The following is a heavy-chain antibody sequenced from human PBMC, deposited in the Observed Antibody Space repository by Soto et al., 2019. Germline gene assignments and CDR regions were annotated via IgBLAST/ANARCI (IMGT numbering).Heavy chain of an antibody. CDR3: ARVTGTHNDAFDI. V-gene: IGHV4-34*01. CDR1: GGSFSGYY. CDR2: INHSGST. Sequence: LSLPCAVYGGSFSGYYWGWIRQPPGKGLEWIGEINHSGSTNYNPSLKSRVTISVDTSKNQFSLKLSSVTAADTAVYYCARVTGTHNDAFDIWGQGTMVTVSS. J-gene: IGHJ3*02. D-gene: IGHD1-1*01.